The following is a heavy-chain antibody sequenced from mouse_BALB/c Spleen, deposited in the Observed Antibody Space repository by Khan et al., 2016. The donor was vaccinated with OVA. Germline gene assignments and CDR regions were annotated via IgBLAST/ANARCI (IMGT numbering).Heavy chain of an antibody. CDR3: APVEIYYVSFVY. V-gene: IGHV1S136*01. J-gene: IGHJ3*01. CDR2: IYPFNDAT. D-gene: IGHD1-1*01. CDR1: GYTFTSYV. Sequence: VQLKQSGPEVVKPGASVKMSCKASGYTFTSYVMHWVKQKPGQGLEWIGYIYPFNDATKFNEQFNGKATLTSDKSSSTAYMELSSLTSEDSAVYYWAPVEIYYVSFVYWGQGTLVTVSA.